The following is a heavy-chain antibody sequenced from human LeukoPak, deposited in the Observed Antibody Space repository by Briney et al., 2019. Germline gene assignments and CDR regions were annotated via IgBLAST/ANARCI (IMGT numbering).Heavy chain of an antibody. V-gene: IGHV3-30-3*01. Sequence: GYLRLSCAASGFTFSSYAMPWVRQAQGKGLEWVAVISYDGSNKYYADSVKGRFTISRDNSKNTLYLQMNSLRAEDTAVYYCARDPALYDSSGYIYFDYWGQGTLVTVSS. CDR2: ISYDGSNK. J-gene: IGHJ4*02. CDR3: ARDPALYDSSGYIYFDY. CDR1: GFTFSSYA. D-gene: IGHD3-22*01.